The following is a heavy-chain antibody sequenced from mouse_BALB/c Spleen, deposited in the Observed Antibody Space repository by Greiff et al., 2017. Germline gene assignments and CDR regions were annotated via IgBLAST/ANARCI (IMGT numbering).Heavy chain of an antibody. J-gene: IGHJ1*01. V-gene: IGHV10-1*02. D-gene: IGHD1-2*01. CDR2: IRSKSNNYAT. Sequence: EVKLVESGGGLVQPKGSLKLSCAASGFTFNTYAMNWVRQAPGKGLEWVARIRSKSNNYATYYADSVKDRFTISRDDSQSMLYLQMNNLKTEDTAMYYCVRNYYGPHWYFDVWGAGTTVTVSS. CDR1: GFTFNTYA. CDR3: VRNYYGPHWYFDV.